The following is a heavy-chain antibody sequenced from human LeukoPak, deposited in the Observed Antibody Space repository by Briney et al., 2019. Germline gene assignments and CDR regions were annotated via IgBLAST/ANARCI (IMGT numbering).Heavy chain of an antibody. J-gene: IGHJ5*02. D-gene: IGHD2-2*01. CDR3: ARAVCSSTSCYEDNWFDP. CDR1: GGSISSYY. Sequence: SETLSLTCTVSGGSISSYYWSWIRQPAGKGLEWIGRIYTSGSTNCNHSLKSRVTMSVDTSKNQFSLKLSSVTAAGTAVYYCARAVCSSTSCYEDNWFDPWGQGTLVTVSS. V-gene: IGHV4-4*07. CDR2: IYTSGST.